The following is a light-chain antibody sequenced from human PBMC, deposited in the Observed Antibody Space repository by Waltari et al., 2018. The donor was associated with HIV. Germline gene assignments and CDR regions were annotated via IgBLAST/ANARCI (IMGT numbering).Light chain of an antibody. Sequence: QSVLTQPPSVSAAPGQKVTISCSRRRSNIGNHYVTWYQHVPGAAPRLLILDKSKRPSGIPDRFSGSESGTSATLAITGLQTGDEADYYCGTWDRTLGGGVFGGGTKLTVL. CDR3: GTWDRTLGGGV. CDR2: DKS. J-gene: IGLJ3*02. CDR1: RSNIGNHY. V-gene: IGLV1-51*01.